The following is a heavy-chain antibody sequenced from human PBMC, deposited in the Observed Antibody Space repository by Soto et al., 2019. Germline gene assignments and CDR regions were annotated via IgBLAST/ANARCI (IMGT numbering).Heavy chain of an antibody. D-gene: IGHD2-15*01. V-gene: IGHV2-5*01. J-gene: IGHJ4*02. Sequence: SGPTLVNPTQTLTLTCTFSGFSLSTSQVGVGWIRQPPGKALEWLAHVYWNDDKYYSLSLKSRLTISKDTSKSQVVLTMTNMDPVDTATYYCAHLNTRGYYLDYWGQGALVTVSS. CDR3: AHLNTRGYYLDY. CDR2: VYWNDDK. CDR1: GFSLSTSQVG.